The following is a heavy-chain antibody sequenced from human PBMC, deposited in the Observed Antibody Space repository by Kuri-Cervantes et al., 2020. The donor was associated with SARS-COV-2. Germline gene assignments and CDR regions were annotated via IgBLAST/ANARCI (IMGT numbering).Heavy chain of an antibody. J-gene: IGHJ4*02. CDR3: AKIPGRCSGGSCYFHY. Sequence: GGSLRLSCAASGFTFSSYAMSWVRQAPGKGLEWVSAISGSGGSTYYADSVKGRFTISRDNSKNTLYLQMNSLRAEDTAVYCCAKIPGRCSGGSCYFHYWGQGTLVTVSS. CDR2: ISGSGGST. V-gene: IGHV3-23*01. CDR1: GFTFSSYA. D-gene: IGHD2-15*01.